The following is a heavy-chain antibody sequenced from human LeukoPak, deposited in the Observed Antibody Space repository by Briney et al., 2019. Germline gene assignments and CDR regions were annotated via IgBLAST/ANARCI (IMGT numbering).Heavy chain of an antibody. CDR3: ARGAWEHWFDP. Sequence: WVRQAPGKGLEWVSGINWNGGSTGYADSVKGRFTISRDNAKNSLYLQMNSLRAEDTALYHCARGAWEHWFDPWGQGTLVTVSS. CDR2: INWNGGST. D-gene: IGHD1-26*01. V-gene: IGHV3-20*01. J-gene: IGHJ5*02.